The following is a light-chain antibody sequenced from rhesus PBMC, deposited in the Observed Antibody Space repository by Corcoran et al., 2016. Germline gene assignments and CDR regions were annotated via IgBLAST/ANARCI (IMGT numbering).Light chain of an antibody. CDR2: GGS. V-gene: IGKV2-72*02. CDR1: QSLLHSNGNTY. J-gene: IGKJ1*01. Sequence: DIVMTQTPLSLPITPGEPASISCRSSQSLLHSNGNTYFHWYLQKPGKSPQLLIYGGSTRASGVPAGFRGSGSGTDCTLKISKVGAEDVGVYYCVQAIAFPWTFGQGTKVEIK. CDR3: VQAIAFPWT.